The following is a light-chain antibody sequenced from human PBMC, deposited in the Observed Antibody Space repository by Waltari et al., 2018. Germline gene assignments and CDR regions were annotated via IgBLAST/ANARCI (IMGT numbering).Light chain of an antibody. CDR3: QKYYRAPFT. CDR2: AAS. V-gene: IGKV1-27*01. J-gene: IGKJ3*01. Sequence: DIQMTQSPSSLSASVGDRVTITCRASQDISNYLAWYQQKPGKVPKLLISAASTLQSGAPSRFSGRGSGTDFTLTISSLQPEDVAIYYCQKYYRAPFTFGPGTKVHIK. CDR1: QDISNY.